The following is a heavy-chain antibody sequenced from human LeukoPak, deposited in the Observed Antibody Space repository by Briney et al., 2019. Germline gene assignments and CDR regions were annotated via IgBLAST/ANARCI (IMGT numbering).Heavy chain of an antibody. V-gene: IGHV3-48*01. CDR3: ARIGSSGWLKYYFDY. Sequence: GGSLRLSCAASGFTFSSYSLNWVRQAPGKGLEWVSYISSSSSTIYYADSVKGRFTISRDNAKNSLYLQMNSLRAEDTAVYYCARIGSSGWLKYYFDYWGQGTLVTVSS. D-gene: IGHD6-19*01. CDR2: ISSSSSTI. CDR1: GFTFSSYS. J-gene: IGHJ4*02.